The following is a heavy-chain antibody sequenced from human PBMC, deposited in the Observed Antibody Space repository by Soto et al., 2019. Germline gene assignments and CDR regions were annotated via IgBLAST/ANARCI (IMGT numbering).Heavy chain of an antibody. CDR2: IYPGDSDT. CDR3: HRHRGWTPVGYGDYSYYGMDI. J-gene: IGHJ6*02. D-gene: IGHD4-17*01. V-gene: IGHV5-51*01. Sequence: GQSLKISCKGSGYSFTSYWIGWVRQMPGKGLEWMGIIYPGDSDTRYSASFQGQVTISADKSISTAYLQWSSLNASASAMYYCHRHRGWTPVGYGDYSYYGMDIWGQGTTVTVSS. CDR1: GYSFTSYW.